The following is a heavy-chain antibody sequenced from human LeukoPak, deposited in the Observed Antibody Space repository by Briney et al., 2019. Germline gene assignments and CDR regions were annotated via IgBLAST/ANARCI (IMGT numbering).Heavy chain of an antibody. J-gene: IGHJ4*02. CDR3: ASYSSSWYGVY. CDR2: IYTSGST. CDR1: GGSISSYY. Sequence: PSETLSLTCTVSGGSISSYYWSWIRQPPGKGLEWIGYIYTSGSTNYNPSLKSRVTISVDTSKNQFSLKLSSVTAADMAVYYCASYSSSWYGVYWGQGTLVTVSS. D-gene: IGHD6-13*01. V-gene: IGHV4-4*09.